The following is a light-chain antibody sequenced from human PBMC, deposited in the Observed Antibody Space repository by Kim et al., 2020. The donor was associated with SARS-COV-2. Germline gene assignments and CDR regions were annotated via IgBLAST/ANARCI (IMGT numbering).Light chain of an antibody. J-gene: IGKJ5*01. V-gene: IGKV1-17*01. CDR1: RAITND. CDR3: LQHNTSPVT. CDR2: GAS. Sequence: GAEATTPAGERRAITNDLGCYQQSPGGALNRLIYGASSWQSGVPSRFGGSGSGTEFTLTISSLQPEDFATYFCLQHNTSPVTFGQGTRLEIK.